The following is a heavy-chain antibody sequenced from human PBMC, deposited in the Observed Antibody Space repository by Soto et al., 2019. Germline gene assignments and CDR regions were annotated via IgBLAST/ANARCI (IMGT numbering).Heavy chain of an antibody. Sequence: EVQLVESGGGLVKPGGSLRLSCAASGFTFSSYSMNWVRQAPGKGLEWVSSISSSSSYIYYADSVKGRFTIYRDNAKNSLYLQMNSLRAEDTAVYLCARDQPGYSYGYGLGYWGQGTLVTVSS. CDR3: ARDQPGYSYGYGLGY. CDR1: GFTFSSYS. CDR2: ISSSSSYI. J-gene: IGHJ4*02. D-gene: IGHD5-18*01. V-gene: IGHV3-21*01.